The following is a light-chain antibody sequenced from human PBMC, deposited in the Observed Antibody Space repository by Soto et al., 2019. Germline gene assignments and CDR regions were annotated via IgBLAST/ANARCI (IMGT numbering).Light chain of an antibody. Sequence: QAVVTQESSFSVSPGGTVTLTCGLSSASVSTSYYPSWYQQTPGQAPRTLIYNTNTRSSGVPDRFSGSTLGDKAALTITGAQADDESDYYCVLYMGSGISVFGGGTQLTVL. CDR2: NTN. V-gene: IGLV8-61*01. CDR1: SASVSTSYY. CDR3: VLYMGSGISV. J-gene: IGLJ3*02.